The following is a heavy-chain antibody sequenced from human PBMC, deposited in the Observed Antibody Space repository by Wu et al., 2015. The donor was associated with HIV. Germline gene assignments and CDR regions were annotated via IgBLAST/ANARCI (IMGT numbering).Heavy chain of an antibody. CDR2: IIPIFGTT. CDR1: GGTFSSYG. CDR3: LQGGYVSTWHWFDP. V-gene: IGHV1-69*13. J-gene: IGHJ5*02. D-gene: IGHD6-13*01. Sequence: QVQLVQSGAEVKKPGSSVRVSCKASGGTFSSYGINWVRQAPGQGLEWMGRIIPIFGTTNYAQKFQGRVTLTADESTSTAYMELSSLRSEDTAVYCALQGGYVSTWHWFDPWGQGTLVTVSS.